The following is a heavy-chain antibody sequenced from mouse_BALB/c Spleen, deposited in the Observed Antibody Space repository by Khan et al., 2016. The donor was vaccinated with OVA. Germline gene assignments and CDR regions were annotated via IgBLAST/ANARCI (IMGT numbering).Heavy chain of an antibody. Sequence: EVRLVESGGDLVKPGGSLKLSCAASGFTFSSYGMSWVRQTPDKRLEWVATISSAADYTYYPDNVEGRFTISRDNAKNTLYLQMSSLKSEDTALFYCASHLTGSFAYWGQGTLVTVST. V-gene: IGHV5-6*02. CDR1: GFTFSSYG. CDR3: ASHLTGSFAY. J-gene: IGHJ3*01. CDR2: ISSAADYT. D-gene: IGHD4-1*01.